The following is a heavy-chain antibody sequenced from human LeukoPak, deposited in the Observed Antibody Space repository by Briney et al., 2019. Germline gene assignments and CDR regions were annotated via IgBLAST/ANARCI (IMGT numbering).Heavy chain of an antibody. CDR3: ARAVAGTEGWFNS. V-gene: IGHV6-1*01. CDR2: TYYRSKWYN. CDR1: GDSVSSDSAA. D-gene: IGHD1-1*01. J-gene: IGHJ5*01. Sequence: SQTLSLTCAISGDSVSSDSAAWNWIRQSPSRGLEWLGRTYYRSKWYNDYSASVKSRITINPDTSKNQFSLQLDSVTPEDTAVYYCARAVAGTEGWFNSWGQGTLVTVSS.